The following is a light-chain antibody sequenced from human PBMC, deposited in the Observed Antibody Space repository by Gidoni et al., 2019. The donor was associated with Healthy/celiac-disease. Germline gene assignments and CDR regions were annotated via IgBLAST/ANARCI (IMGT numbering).Light chain of an antibody. V-gene: IGKV3-20*01. CDR3: QQYGSSLGT. J-gene: IGKJ1*01. Sequence: IVLTQSPGTLSLSPGERATLSCRASQSVSSSYLAWYQQKPGQAPRLLIYGASSRATGIPDRFSGSGSGTDFTLTISRLEPEDFAVYYCQQYGSSLGTFXQXTKVXIK. CDR1: QSVSSSY. CDR2: GAS.